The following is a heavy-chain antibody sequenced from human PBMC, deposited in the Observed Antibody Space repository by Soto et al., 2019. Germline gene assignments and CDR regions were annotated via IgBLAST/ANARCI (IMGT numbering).Heavy chain of an antibody. D-gene: IGHD1-1*01. J-gene: IGHJ4*02. CDR2: ISSSGSTI. CDR3: AKVRTETYYFDY. CDR1: GFTFSDYY. V-gene: IGHV3-11*01. Sequence: GGSLRLSCAASGFTFSDYYMSWIRQAPGKGLEWVSYISSSGSTIYYADSVKGRFTISRDNAKNSLYLQMNSLRAEDTAVYYCAKVRTETYYFDYWGQGTLVTVSS.